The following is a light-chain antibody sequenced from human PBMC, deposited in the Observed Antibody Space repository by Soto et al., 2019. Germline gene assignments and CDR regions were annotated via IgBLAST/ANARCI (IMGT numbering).Light chain of an antibody. J-gene: IGLJ1*01. V-gene: IGLV1-44*01. CDR1: SSNIGSNT. CDR2: SNN. Sequence: QSVLTQPPSASGTPGQRVTISCSGSSSNIGSNTVNWYQKLPGTAPKLLIQSNNQRPSGVPDRFSGSKSGTSASLAISGLQSEDEADYYCVSYTARSSYVFGTGTKVTVL. CDR3: VSYTARSSYV.